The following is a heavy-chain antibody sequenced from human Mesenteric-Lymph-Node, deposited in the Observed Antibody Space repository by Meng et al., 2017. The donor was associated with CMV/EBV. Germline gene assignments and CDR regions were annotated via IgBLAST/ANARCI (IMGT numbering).Heavy chain of an antibody. CDR1: GFTFSSYW. D-gene: IGHD6-19*01. Sequence: GESLKISCAASGFTFSSYWMSWVRQAPRKGLEWLSYISSSGDRTYYAESVKGRFIVSRDNAKNILYLQMDSLRDEDTGVYYCTNSVGQWLDWFAPWGQGTLVTVSS. CDR3: TNSVGQWLDWFAP. CDR2: ISSSGDRT. V-gene: IGHV3-48*02. J-gene: IGHJ5*02.